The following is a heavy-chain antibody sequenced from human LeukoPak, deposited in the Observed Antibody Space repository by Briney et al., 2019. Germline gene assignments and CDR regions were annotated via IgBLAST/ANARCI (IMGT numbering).Heavy chain of an antibody. J-gene: IGHJ4*02. CDR2: ISSGGSVK. V-gene: IGHV3-30*04. CDR3: ARGADYGDYPRVFDS. D-gene: IGHD4-17*01. CDR1: GFTFRNDA. Sequence: GGSLRLSCAASGFTFRNDALHWVRQTPGKGLGWVSVISSGGSVKYYVDSVEGRFSISRDDSKNTLYLQMNSLRPEDTAMYYCARGADYGDYPRVFDSWGQGTLVTVSS.